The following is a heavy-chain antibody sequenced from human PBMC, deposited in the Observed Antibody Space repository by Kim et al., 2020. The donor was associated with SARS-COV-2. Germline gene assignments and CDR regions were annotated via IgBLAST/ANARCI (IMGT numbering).Heavy chain of an antibody. J-gene: IGHJ4*02. CDR2: INTDTGKP. CDR3: ARDPRGGDSTYY. Sequence: ASVKVSCEASGYNFTTYALSWVRQAPGQGLEWMGWINTDTGKPIYALGFTGRYVFSLDISVNTAYLQINDLKAEDTGVYYCARDPRGGDSTYYWGQGRLV. D-gene: IGHD3-16*01. CDR1: GYNFTTYA. V-gene: IGHV7-4-1*02.